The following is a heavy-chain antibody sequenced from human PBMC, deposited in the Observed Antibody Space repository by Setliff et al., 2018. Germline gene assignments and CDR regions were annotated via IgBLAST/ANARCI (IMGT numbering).Heavy chain of an antibody. J-gene: IGHJ5*02. V-gene: IGHV4-61*09. CDR2: IYASATGST. Sequence: SETLSLTCTVSGGSITSGTYYWSWIRQPAGKGLEWIGHIYASATGSTNYNPSLRSRVTISKDPSRNQFSLELTSVTAADTAVYYRVRGCYDDSVWGSYRLGWFDPWGPGTLVTVSS. CDR1: GGSITSGTYY. CDR3: VRGCYDDSVWGSYRLGWFDP. D-gene: IGHD3-16*02.